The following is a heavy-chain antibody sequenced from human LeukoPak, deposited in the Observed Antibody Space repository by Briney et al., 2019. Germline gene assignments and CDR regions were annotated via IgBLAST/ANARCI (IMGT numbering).Heavy chain of an antibody. D-gene: IGHD2-15*01. CDR3: TTDTWYSAGH. J-gene: IGHJ4*02. V-gene: IGHV3-7*03. CDR1: GLTFSNYC. Sequence: GGSLRLSCVVSGLTFSNYCMTWVRQAPGKGLEWVAIIKKDGSEKYYVDSMKGRFTISRDNAKNSLFLQMNSLRAEDTAIYYCTTDTWYSAGHWGQGTLVTVSS. CDR2: IKKDGSEK.